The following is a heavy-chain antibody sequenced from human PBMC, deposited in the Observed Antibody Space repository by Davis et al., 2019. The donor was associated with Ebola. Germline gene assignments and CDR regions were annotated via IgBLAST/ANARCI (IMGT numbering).Heavy chain of an antibody. V-gene: IGHV5-51*01. Sequence: KVSCKGSGYTFTRYWIGWVRQMPGKGLEWMGFIFPDDSDATYSPSFQGQVTFSVDKSIRTAYLHWNSLKASDTATYYCARQGTTSWDSWGQGTLVTVSS. CDR3: ARQGTTSWDS. CDR1: GYTFTRYW. CDR2: IFPDDSDA. J-gene: IGHJ4*02. D-gene: IGHD2-2*01.